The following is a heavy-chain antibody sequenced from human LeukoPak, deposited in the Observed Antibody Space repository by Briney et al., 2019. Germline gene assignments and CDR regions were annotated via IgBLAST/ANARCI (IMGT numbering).Heavy chain of an antibody. V-gene: IGHV4-31*03. D-gene: IGHD4-23*01. J-gene: IGHJ5*02. Sequence: SETLSLTCTVSGGSISSGGYYWSWIRQHPGKGLEWIGYIYYSGSTYYNPSLKSRVTISVDTSKNQFSLKPSSVTAADTAVYYCARDGYGGNSAVDPWGQGTLVTVSS. CDR1: GGSISSGGYY. CDR3: ARDGYGGNSAVDP. CDR2: IYYSGST.